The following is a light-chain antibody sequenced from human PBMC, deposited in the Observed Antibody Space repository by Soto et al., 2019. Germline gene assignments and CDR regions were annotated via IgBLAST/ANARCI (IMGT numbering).Light chain of an antibody. V-gene: IGKV3-15*01. J-gene: IGKJ5*01. Sequence: MMMTQSPATLSVSPGERVTLSCRTSHSVNSHVAWYQQKPGQAPRLLLYGASTRATGIPVRFSGSGFGTDFTLTITSLQPEDFATYYCQQSYGTPITFGQGTRLEIK. CDR1: HSVNSH. CDR2: GAS. CDR3: QQSYGTPIT.